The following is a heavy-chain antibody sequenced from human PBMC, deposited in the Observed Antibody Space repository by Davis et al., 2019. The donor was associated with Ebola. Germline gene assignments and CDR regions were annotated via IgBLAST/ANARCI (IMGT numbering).Heavy chain of an antibody. Sequence: GSLRLSCAVYGGSSSGYYWSWIRQPPGKGLEWIGEINHSGSTNYNPSLKSRVTISVDTSKNQFSLKLSSVTAADTAVYYCASTYSYGPSSYYGMDVWGQGTTVTVSS. CDR3: ASTYSYGPSSYYGMDV. CDR1: GGSSSGYY. V-gene: IGHV4-34*01. J-gene: IGHJ6*02. D-gene: IGHD5-18*01. CDR2: INHSGST.